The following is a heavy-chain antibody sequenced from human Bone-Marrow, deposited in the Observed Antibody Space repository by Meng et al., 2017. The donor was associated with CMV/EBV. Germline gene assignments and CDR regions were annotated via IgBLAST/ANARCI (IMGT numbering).Heavy chain of an antibody. D-gene: IGHD6-13*01. CDR2: ISSSGGST. Sequence: GKSLKISCAASGFTFSNYAMTWVRQAPGKGLEWVSQISSSGGSTYYAASLKGRFTISRDNSKNTLYLQMSSLTPDDTAVYYCAKADHASSWYSLADYWGQGTLVTVSS. CDR1: GFTFSNYA. CDR3: AKADHASSWYSLADY. J-gene: IGHJ4*02. V-gene: IGHV3-23*01.